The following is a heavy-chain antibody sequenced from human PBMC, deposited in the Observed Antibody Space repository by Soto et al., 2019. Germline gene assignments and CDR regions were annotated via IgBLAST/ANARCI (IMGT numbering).Heavy chain of an antibody. V-gene: IGHV4-34*01. CDR2: INHSGST. CDR3: ARGPSSYWGWGSTFDI. D-gene: IGHD1-26*01. CDR1: GGSFSGYY. J-gene: IGHJ3*02. Sequence: SETLSLTCAVYGGSFSGYYWSWIRQPPGKGLEWIGEINHSGSTNYNPSLKSRVTISVDTSKNQFSLKLSSVTAADTAVYYCARGPSSYWGWGSTFDIWGQGTMVTVSS.